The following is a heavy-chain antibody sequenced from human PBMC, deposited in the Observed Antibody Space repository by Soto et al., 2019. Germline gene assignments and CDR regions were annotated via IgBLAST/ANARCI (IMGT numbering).Heavy chain of an antibody. V-gene: IGHV4-59*01. CDR1: GDSISTYN. D-gene: IGHD5-12*01. CDR2: IYYSGVT. Sequence: QGQLQESGPGLVKPSETLSLTCTVSGDSISTYNWGWIRQPPGKGLEWIGCIYYSGVTNYNPSLKRRVTMSVDTPKNQLSLKLNYVTAADTALYYCARVAADIASWLNPWGQGTLVTVSS. J-gene: IGHJ5*02. CDR3: ARVAADIASWLNP.